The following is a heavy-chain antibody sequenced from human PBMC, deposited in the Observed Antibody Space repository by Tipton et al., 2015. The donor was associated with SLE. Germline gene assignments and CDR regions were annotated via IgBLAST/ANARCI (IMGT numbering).Heavy chain of an antibody. D-gene: IGHD6-13*01. V-gene: IGHV4-38-2*01. CDR2: IYHSGST. Sequence: LRLSCAVSGYSISSGYYWGWIRQPPGKGLEWIGSIYHSGSTYYNPSLKSRVTISVDTSKNQFSLKLSSVTAADTAVYYCARDGIKYSSSWYGDAFDIWGQGTMVTVSS. J-gene: IGHJ3*02. CDR1: GYSISSGYY. CDR3: ARDGIKYSSSWYGDAFDI.